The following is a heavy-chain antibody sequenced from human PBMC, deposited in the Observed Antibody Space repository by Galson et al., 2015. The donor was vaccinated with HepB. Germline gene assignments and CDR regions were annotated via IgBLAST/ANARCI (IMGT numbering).Heavy chain of an antibody. Sequence: SVKVSCKASGYTFTGYYMHWVRQAPGQGLEWMGWINPNSGGTNYAQKFQGRVTMTRDTSISTAYMELSRLRSDDTAVYYCAREGPPVGAPDYYYYYMDVWGKGTTVTVSS. CDR3: AREGPPVGAPDYYYYYMDV. V-gene: IGHV1-2*02. J-gene: IGHJ6*03. CDR2: INPNSGGT. D-gene: IGHD1-26*01. CDR1: GYTFTGYY.